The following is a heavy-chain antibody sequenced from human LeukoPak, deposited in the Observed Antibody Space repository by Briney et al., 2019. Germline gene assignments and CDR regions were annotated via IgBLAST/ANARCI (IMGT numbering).Heavy chain of an antibody. CDR1: GYTFTSYD. V-gene: IGHV1-8*01. J-gene: IGHJ6*02. CDR3: ALLRWQQLQNLRGYYGMDV. Sequence: ASVKVSCKASGYTFTSYDINWVRQATGQGLEWMGWMNSNSGNTGYAQKFQGRVTMTRNTSISTAYMELSSLRSEDTAVYYCALLRWQQLQNLRGYYGMDVWGQGTTVTVSS. CDR2: MNSNSGNT. D-gene: IGHD4-23*01.